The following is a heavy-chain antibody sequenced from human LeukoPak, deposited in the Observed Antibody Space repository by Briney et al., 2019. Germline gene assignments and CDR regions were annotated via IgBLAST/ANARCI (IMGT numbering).Heavy chain of an antibody. V-gene: IGHV1-3*01. CDR3: AKDLYDSYGSRYDY. J-gene: IGHJ4*02. D-gene: IGHD5-18*01. CDR1: GYTFTSYA. CDR2: INAGNGNT. Sequence: ASVKVSCKASGYTFTSYAMHWVRQAPGQRLEWMGWINAGNGNTKYSQKFQGRVTITRDTSASTAYMELSSLRSEDTAAYYCAKDLYDSYGSRYDYWGQGTLVTVSS.